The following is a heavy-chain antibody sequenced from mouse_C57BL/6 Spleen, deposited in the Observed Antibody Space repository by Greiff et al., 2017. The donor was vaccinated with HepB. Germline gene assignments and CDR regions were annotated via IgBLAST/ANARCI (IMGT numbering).Heavy chain of an antibody. J-gene: IGHJ4*01. Sequence: QVQLKESGAELVRPGASVTLSCKASGYTFTDYEMHWVKQTPVHGLEWIGAIDPETGGTAYNQKFKGKAILTADKSSSTAYMELRSLTSEDSAVYYCTRKVDGYDPVMDYWGQGTSVTVSS. V-gene: IGHV1-15*01. D-gene: IGHD2-2*01. CDR2: IDPETGGT. CDR1: GYTFTDYE. CDR3: TRKVDGYDPVMDY.